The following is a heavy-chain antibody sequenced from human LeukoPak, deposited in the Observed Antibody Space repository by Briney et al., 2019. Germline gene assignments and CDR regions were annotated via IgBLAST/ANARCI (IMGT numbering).Heavy chain of an antibody. Sequence: SETLSLTCTVSGGSISSGGYYWSWIRQHPGKGLEWIGYIYYSGSTYYNPSLKSQVTISVDTSKNQFSLKLSSVTAADTAAYYCARAAGSGYPGAFDIWGQGTMVTVSS. V-gene: IGHV4-31*01. CDR2: IYYSGST. CDR3: ARAAGSGYPGAFDI. CDR1: GGSISSGGYY. D-gene: IGHD3-22*01. J-gene: IGHJ3*02.